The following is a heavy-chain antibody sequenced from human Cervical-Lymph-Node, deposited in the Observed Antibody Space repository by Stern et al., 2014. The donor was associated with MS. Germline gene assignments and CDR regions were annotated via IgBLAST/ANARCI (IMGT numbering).Heavy chain of an antibody. CDR2: IIPIFGPA. CDR3: ARLGSGYDSSYLDF. CDR1: GGTFSTER. J-gene: IGHJ4*02. V-gene: IGHV1-69*01. D-gene: IGHD5-12*01. Sequence: VQLVESGSVVKKPGASVKVSCKVSGGTFSTERISWVRQAPGQGLEWMGSIIPIFGPADYARQFQDRITIIADESTSEVHMELSSLRSEDTGVYYCARLGSGYDSSYLDFWGQGSLVTVSS.